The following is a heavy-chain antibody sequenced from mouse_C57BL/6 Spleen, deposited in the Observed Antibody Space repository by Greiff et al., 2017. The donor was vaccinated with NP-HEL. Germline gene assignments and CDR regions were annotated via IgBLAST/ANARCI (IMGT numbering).Heavy chain of an antibody. CDR3: ARGGYTLYWYFDV. D-gene: IGHD2-2*01. Sequence: VQLQQSGAELVRPGASVKLSCKASGYTFTDYYINWVKQRPGQGLEWIARIYPGSGNTYYNEKFKGKATLTAEKSSSTAYMQLSSLTSEDSAVYFCARGGYTLYWYFDVWGTGTTVTVSS. V-gene: IGHV1-76*01. CDR1: GYTFTDYY. J-gene: IGHJ1*03. CDR2: IYPGSGNT.